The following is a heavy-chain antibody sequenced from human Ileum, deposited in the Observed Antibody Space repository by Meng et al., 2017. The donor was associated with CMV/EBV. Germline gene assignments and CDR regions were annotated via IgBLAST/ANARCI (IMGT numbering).Heavy chain of an antibody. CDR1: GGSLTGYY. CDR2: INYSEST. V-gene: IGHV4-34*02. Sequence: QVQLQLWGAVLLKSSETLSLTCAVAGGSLTGYYCSWIRQPPGKGLEWIGEINYSESTNYNPSLSSPVTISVDTFKNQCSLKLRSVTAADTAVYYCARRVGSGKYYFDYWSQGTLVTVSS. CDR3: ARRVGSGKYYFDY. D-gene: IGHD3-10*01. J-gene: IGHJ4*02.